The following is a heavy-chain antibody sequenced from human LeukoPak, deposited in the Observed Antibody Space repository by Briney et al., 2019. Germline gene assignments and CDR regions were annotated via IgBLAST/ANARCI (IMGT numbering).Heavy chain of an antibody. Sequence: ASVKVSCEASGYTFTAYHMHWVRQAPGQGLEWMGWIHPNSGATNYAQKFQGRVTMTRDTSISTAFMELSRLRSDDTAVYYCARDLDASSSLDYWGQGTLVTVSS. V-gene: IGHV1-2*02. CDR2: IHPNSGAT. J-gene: IGHJ4*02. D-gene: IGHD6-6*01. CDR1: GYTFTAYH. CDR3: ARDLDASSSLDY.